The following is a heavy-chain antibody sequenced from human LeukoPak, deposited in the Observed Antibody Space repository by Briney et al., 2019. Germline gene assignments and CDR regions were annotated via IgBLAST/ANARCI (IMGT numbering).Heavy chain of an antibody. D-gene: IGHD3-22*01. J-gene: IGHJ6*02. CDR3: AKDGDDSSGYYPGYYGMDV. V-gene: IGHV3-9*01. Sequence: GGSLRLSCAASGFTFDDYAMHWVWQVPGKGLEWVSGISWKSGTIGYADSVKGRFTISRDNANNSLYLQMNSLRAEDTAIYYCAKDGDDSSGYYPGYYGMDVWGQRTTVTVSS. CDR2: ISWKSGTI. CDR1: GFTFDDYA.